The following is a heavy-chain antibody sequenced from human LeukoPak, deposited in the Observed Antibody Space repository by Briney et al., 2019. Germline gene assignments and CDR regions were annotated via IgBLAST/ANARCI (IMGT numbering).Heavy chain of an antibody. Sequence: ASVKVSCTASGYTFTSYAMNWVRQAPGQGLEWMGWINTNTGSPTYAQGFTGRFVFSLDTSVSTAYLQISSLKAEDTAVYYCARHVLQYFDWLLFRLHYYGMDVWGQGTTVTVSS. CDR3: ARHVLQYFDWLLFRLHYYGMDV. CDR1: GYTFTSYA. J-gene: IGHJ6*02. V-gene: IGHV7-4-1*02. D-gene: IGHD3-9*01. CDR2: INTNTGSP.